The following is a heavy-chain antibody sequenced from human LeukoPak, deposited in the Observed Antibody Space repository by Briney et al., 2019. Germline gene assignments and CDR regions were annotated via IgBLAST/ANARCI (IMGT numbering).Heavy chain of an antibody. D-gene: IGHD3-3*01. CDR1: GGTFSSYA. CDR3: ARGPGFWSGYWKT. V-gene: IGHV1-69*13. J-gene: IGHJ5*02. CDR2: IIPIFGTA. Sequence: SVKVSCKASGGTFSSYAISWVRQAPGQGLEWMGGIIPIFGTANYAQKFQGRVTITADESTSTAYMELSSLRSDDPAVYYCARGPGFWSGYWKTWGQGTLVTVSS.